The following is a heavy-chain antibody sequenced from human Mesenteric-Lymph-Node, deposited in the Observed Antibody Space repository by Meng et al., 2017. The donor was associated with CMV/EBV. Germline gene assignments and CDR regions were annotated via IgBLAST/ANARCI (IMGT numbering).Heavy chain of an antibody. Sequence: GESLKISCAASGFPFSDAWLTWVRQAPGKGLEWVSSISSSSSYIYYADSVKGRFTISRDNAKNSLYLQMNSLRAEDTAVYYCARDRSVPVDYWGQGTLVTVSS. D-gene: IGHD1-26*01. V-gene: IGHV3-21*01. CDR3: ARDRSVPVDY. CDR2: ISSSSSYI. J-gene: IGHJ4*02. CDR1: GFPFSDAW.